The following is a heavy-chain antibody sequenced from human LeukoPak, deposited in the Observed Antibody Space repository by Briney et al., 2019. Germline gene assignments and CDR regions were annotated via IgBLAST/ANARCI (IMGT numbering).Heavy chain of an antibody. D-gene: IGHD1-1*01. CDR1: GGTFRSNA. CDR2: ITPIFGIA. V-gene: IGHV1-69*01. CDR3: ARAPVQLELNYYYYGMDV. J-gene: IGHJ6*02. Sequence: ASVKVSCKASGGTFRSNAISWVRQAPGQGLEWMGGITPIFGIANYAQKFQGRVTITADESTSTAYMELSSLRSEDTAVYYCARAPVQLELNYYYYGMDVWGQGTTVTVSS.